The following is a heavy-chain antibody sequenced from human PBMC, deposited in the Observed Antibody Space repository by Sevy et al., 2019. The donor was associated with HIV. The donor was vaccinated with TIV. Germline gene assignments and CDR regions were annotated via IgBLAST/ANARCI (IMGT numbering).Heavy chain of an antibody. Sequence: PSETLSLTCTVSGDSFSSYFWAWIRQPAGKGLEGIGRINTSGSTNYNPSLKSRVTMSVDTSKSQFSLKVTSLTAADTAIYFCARSNWVTATNGFSKSYYFDYWGQGSLVTVSS. CDR2: INTSGST. J-gene: IGHJ4*02. V-gene: IGHV4-4*07. CDR1: GDSFSSYF. D-gene: IGHD7-27*01. CDR3: ARSNWVTATNGFSKSYYFDY.